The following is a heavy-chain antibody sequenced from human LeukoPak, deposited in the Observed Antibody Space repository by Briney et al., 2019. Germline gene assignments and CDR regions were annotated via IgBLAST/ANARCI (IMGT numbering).Heavy chain of an antibody. Sequence: SETLSLTCAVYGGSFSGYYWSWIRQPPGKGLEWIGEINHSGSTNYNPSLKSRVTISVDTSKNQFSLKLSSVTAADTAVYYCARGRGYCGGGSCYSGNYYYGMDVWGQGTTVTVSS. CDR2: INHSGST. CDR3: ARGRGYCGGGSCYSGNYYYGMDV. CDR1: GGSFSGYY. J-gene: IGHJ6*02. D-gene: IGHD2-15*01. V-gene: IGHV4-34*01.